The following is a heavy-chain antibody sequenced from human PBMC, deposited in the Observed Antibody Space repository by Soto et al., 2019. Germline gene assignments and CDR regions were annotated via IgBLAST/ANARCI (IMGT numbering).Heavy chain of an antibody. CDR2: FEPEDGET. CDR1: GYTLTELS. CDR3: ATRSPPGNWFDP. Sequence: ASVKISCKVSGYTLTELSMHWVRQAPGKGLEWMGGFEPEDGETIYAQKFQDRVTMTEDTSTDTAYMELSSLRSEDTAVYYCATRSPPGNWFDPWGQGTLVTVS. J-gene: IGHJ5*02. V-gene: IGHV1-24*01.